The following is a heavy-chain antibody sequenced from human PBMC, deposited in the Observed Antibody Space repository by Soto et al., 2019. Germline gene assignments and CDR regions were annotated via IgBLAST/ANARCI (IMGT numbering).Heavy chain of an antibody. CDR2: ISYDGSNK. CDR1: GFTFSSYA. V-gene: IGHV3-30-3*01. CDR3: ARDRGYCSSTSCYTYYYYGMDV. D-gene: IGHD2-2*02. J-gene: IGHJ6*02. Sequence: GGSLRLSCAASGFTFSSYAMHWVRQAPGKGLEWVAVISYDGSNKYYADSVKGRFTISRDNSKNTLYLQMNSLRAEDTAVYYCARDRGYCSSTSCYTYYYYGMDVWGQGTTVTVSS.